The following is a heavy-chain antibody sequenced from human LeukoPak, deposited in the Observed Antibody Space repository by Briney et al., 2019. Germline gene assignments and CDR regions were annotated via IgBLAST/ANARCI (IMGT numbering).Heavy chain of an antibody. V-gene: IGHV4-39*02. CDR1: GGSISSSSYY. CDR3: ARDLPVTGP. J-gene: IGHJ5*02. CDR2: IYYSGST. Sequence: SETLSLTCTVSGGSISSSSYYWGWIRQPPGKGLEWIGSIYYSGSTYYNPSLKSRVTISVDTSKNQFSLKLSSVTAADTAVYYCARDLPVTGPWGQGTLVTVSS. D-gene: IGHD1-20*01.